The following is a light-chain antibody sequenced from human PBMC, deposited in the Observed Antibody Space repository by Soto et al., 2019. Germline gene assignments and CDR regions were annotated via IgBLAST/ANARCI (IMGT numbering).Light chain of an antibody. V-gene: IGLV1-40*01. CDR1: SSNIGANYA. J-gene: IGLJ2*01. CDR3: QSYDSSLTGVL. Sequence: QSVLTQPPSVSGAPGQRVTISCTGSSSNIGANYAVHWYQQAPGRAPKLLIYDNDKRPSGVPDRFSASKSANSASLAITGLQAEDEAHYYCQSYDSSLTGVLFGGGTQLTVL. CDR2: DND.